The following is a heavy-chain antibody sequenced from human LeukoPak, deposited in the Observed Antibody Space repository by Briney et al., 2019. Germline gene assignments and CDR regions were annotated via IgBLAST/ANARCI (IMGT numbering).Heavy chain of an antibody. CDR3: ARGKRIQLWFPFDY. D-gene: IGHD5-18*01. CDR2: IYYSGST. J-gene: IGHJ4*02. V-gene: IGHV4-39*07. CDR1: GGSISSSSYY. Sequence: SETLSLTCTVSGGSISSSSYYWGWIRQPPGKGLEWIGSIYYSGSTYYNPSLKSRVTISVDTSKNQFSLKLSSVTAADTAVYYCARGKRIQLWFPFDYWGQGTLVTVSS.